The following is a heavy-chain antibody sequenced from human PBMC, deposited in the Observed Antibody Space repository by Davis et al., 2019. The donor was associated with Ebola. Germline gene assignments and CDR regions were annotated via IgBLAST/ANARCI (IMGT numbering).Heavy chain of an antibody. CDR2: IYYSGST. D-gene: IGHD2-2*02. CDR1: GGSISSYY. V-gene: IGHV4-59*08. J-gene: IGHJ6*02. Sequence: SETLSLTCTVSGGSISSYYWSWIRQPPGKGLEWIGYIYYSGSTNYNPSLKSRVTISVDTSKNQFSLKLSSVTAADTAVYYCARQHAHCSSTSCHRGYGMDVWGQGTTVTVSS. CDR3: ARQHAHCSSTSCHRGYGMDV.